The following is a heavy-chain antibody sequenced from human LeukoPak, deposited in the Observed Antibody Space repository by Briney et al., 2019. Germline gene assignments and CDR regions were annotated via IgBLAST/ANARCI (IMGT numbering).Heavy chain of an antibody. CDR2: INPNSGGT. V-gene: IGHV1-2*02. CDR1: GYTFTDYY. J-gene: IGHJ4*02. Sequence: GASVKVSCKASGYTFTDYYIHWVRQAPGQGLEWMGWINPNSGGTNYAQNFQGRVTMTRDTYITTAYMDLSRLRLDDTAVYYCAVGRRTDFDDWGQGTLVTVSS. CDR3: AVGRRTDFDD. D-gene: IGHD1-26*01.